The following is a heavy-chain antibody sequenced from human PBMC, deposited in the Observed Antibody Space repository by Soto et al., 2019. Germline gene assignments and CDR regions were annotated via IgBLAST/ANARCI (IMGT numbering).Heavy chain of an antibody. CDR1: GFTFSSYA. J-gene: IGHJ4*02. CDR2: ISGSGGST. CDR3: ANEAGVVGSEPPFYY. D-gene: IGHD3-3*01. Sequence: EVQLLESGGGLVQPGGSLRLSCAASGFTFSSYAMSWVRQAPGKGLEWVSAISGSGGSTYYADSVKGRFTISRDQSKNTPYLQTNSKTAEDTAVYNCANEAGVVGSEPPFYYWGQGTVVTVSS. V-gene: IGHV3-23*01.